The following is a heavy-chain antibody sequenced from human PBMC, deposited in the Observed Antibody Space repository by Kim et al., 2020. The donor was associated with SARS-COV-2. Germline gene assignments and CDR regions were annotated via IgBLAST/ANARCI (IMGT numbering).Heavy chain of an antibody. D-gene: IGHD3-10*01. Sequence: SETLSLTCAVYGGSFSGYYWSWIRQPPVKGLEWIGEINHSGSTNYNPSLKSRVTISVDTPKNQFSLKLSSVTAADTAVFYCSRGRHGSGSDYSDYLYFDL. CDR1: GGSFSGYY. CDR2: INHSGST. V-gene: IGHV4-34*01. J-gene: IGHJ2*01. CDR3: SRGRHGSGSDYSDYLYFDL.